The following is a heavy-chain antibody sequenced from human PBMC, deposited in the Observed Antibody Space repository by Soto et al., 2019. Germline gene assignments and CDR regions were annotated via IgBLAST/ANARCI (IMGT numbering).Heavy chain of an antibody. V-gene: IGHV3-30*18. Sequence: QVQLVESGGGVVQPGRSLRLSCAASGFTFSTYGMHWVRQAPGTGVEWVAVISYDGSNKYYADSVKGRFTISRDNSKNTLYLQMISRRAEDTAVYYCAKGFSYSVIDYWGQGTLVTVSS. CDR1: GFTFSTYG. CDR2: ISYDGSNK. J-gene: IGHJ4*02. D-gene: IGHD5-18*01. CDR3: AKGFSYSVIDY.